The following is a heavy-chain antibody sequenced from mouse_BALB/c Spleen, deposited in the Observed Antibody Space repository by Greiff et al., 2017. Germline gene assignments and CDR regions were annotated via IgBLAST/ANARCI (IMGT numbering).Heavy chain of an antibody. CDR2: ISNGGGST. V-gene: IGHV5-12-2*01. D-gene: IGHD1-1*01. CDR3: ARHYHIYYYGSSSPFAY. Sequence: EVKLQESGGGLVQPGGSLKLSCAASGFTFSSYTMSWVRQTPEKRLEWVAYISNGGGSTYYPDTVKGRFTISRDNAKNTLYLQMSSLKSEDTAMYYCARHYHIYYYGSSSPFAYWGQGTLVTVSA. J-gene: IGHJ3*01. CDR1: GFTFSSYT.